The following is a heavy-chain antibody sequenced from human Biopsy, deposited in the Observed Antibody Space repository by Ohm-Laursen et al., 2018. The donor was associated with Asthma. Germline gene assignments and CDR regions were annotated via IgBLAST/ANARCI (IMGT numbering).Heavy chain of an antibody. V-gene: IGHV3-30-3*01. CDR1: GFTFSSYA. Sequence: LRLSCAASGFTFSSYAMSWVRQAPGKGLEWVAVISYDGSNKYYADSVKGRFTISRDNSKNTLYLQMNSLRAEDTAVYYCAREGIAVAHFDYWGQGTLVTVSS. J-gene: IGHJ4*02. CDR2: ISYDGSNK. CDR3: AREGIAVAHFDY. D-gene: IGHD6-19*01.